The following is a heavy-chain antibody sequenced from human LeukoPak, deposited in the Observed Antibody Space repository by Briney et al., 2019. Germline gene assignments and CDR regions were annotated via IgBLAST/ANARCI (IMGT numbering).Heavy chain of an antibody. CDR3: AKDSSSWYESLVFDY. V-gene: IGHV3-23*01. Sequence: GGSLRLSCAASGFTFSSYAMTWVRQAPGRGLEWVSGISGSSGKTSYADSVKGRFTISRDNSKNTLYLQMNSLRAEDTAVYYCAKDSSSWYESLVFDYWGQGTLVTVSS. J-gene: IGHJ4*02. CDR1: GFTFSSYA. D-gene: IGHD6-13*01. CDR2: ISGSSGKT.